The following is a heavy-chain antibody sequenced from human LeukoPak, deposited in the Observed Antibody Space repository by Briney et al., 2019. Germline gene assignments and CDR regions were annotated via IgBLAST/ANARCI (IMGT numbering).Heavy chain of an antibody. CDR2: ISGSGSTT. D-gene: IGHD6-13*01. CDR1: GFTVSSNY. J-gene: IGHJ4*02. V-gene: IGHV3-23*01. CDR3: ASGHMAAPSTYFGY. Sequence: GGSLRLSCAASGFTVSSNYMSWVRQAPGKGLEWASVISGSGSTTYYADSVKGRFTISRDNSKNTLFLRIHSLGADDTAVYYCASGHMAAPSTYFGYWGQGTLVTVSS.